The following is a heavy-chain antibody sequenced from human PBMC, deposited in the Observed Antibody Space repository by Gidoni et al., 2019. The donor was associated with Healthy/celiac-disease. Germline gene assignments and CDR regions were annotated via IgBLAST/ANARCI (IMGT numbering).Heavy chain of an antibody. Sequence: QVQLVESGGGVVQPGRSLRLSCAASGFTFSSYGMHWVRQAPGKGLEWVAVIWYDGSNKYYADSVKGRFTISRDNSKNTLYLQMNSLRAEDTAVYYCASAPGYSSSWYTYFQHWGQGTLVTVSS. CDR2: IWYDGSNK. D-gene: IGHD6-13*01. V-gene: IGHV3-33*01. CDR3: ASAPGYSSSWYTYFQH. J-gene: IGHJ1*01. CDR1: GFTFSSYG.